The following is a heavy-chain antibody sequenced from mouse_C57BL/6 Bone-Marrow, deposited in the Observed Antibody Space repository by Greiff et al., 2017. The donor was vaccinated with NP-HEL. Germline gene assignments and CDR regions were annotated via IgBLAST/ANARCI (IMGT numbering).Heavy chain of an antibody. CDR3: ARGSYYGSSLDY. D-gene: IGHD1-1*01. V-gene: IGHV5-16*01. J-gene: IGHJ2*01. CDR2: INFDGSST. Sequence: EVQVVESEGGLVQPGSSMKLSCTASGFTFSDYYMAWVRQVPEKGLEWVANINFDGSSTYYLDSLKSRFIISRDNAKNILYLQMSSLKSEDTATYYCARGSYYGSSLDYWGQGTTLTVSS. CDR1: GFTFSDYY.